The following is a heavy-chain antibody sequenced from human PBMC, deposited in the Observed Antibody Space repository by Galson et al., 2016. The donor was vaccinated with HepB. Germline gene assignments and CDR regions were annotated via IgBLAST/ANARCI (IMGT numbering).Heavy chain of an antibody. CDR2: TYYRSKWFN. J-gene: IGHJ6*02. D-gene: IGHD2-21*02. CDR3: AREVVTAVIYYYGMNV. Sequence: CAISGDSVSSRSAAWTWIRQSPSRGLEWLGRTYYRSKWFNDYAVSVKSRITINPDTSKNQFSLQLKSVTPEDTAVYYCAREVVTAVIYYYGMNVWGQGTTVTVSS. V-gene: IGHV6-1*01. CDR1: GDSVSSRSAA.